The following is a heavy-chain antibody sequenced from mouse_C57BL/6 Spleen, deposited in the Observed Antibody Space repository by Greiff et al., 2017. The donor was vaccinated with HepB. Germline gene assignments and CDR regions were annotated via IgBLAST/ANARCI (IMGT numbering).Heavy chain of an antibody. D-gene: IGHD1-1*01. CDR1: GYTFTSYW. CDR2: IYPGSGST. V-gene: IGHV1-55*01. CDR3: APRLRHYFDY. Sequence: VQLQQSGAELVKPGASVKMSCKASGYTFTSYWITWVKQRPGQGLEWIGDIYPGSGSTNYNEKFKSKATLTVATSSSTASMQLSSLTSEDSEVFCCAPRLRHYFDYWGQGTTLTVSS. J-gene: IGHJ2*01.